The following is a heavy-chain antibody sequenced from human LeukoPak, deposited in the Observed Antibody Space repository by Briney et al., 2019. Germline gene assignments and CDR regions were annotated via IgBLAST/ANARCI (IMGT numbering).Heavy chain of an antibody. J-gene: IGHJ4*02. CDR1: GFTFSNYW. CDR2: IEQDGGEK. CDR3: ARERGYSTFDY. Sequence: GGSLRLPCAASGFTFSNYWMSWVRQAPGKGLEWVANIEQDGGEKNYVDSVKGRFTISRDNARNSLYLQMNSLRAEDTAVYYCARERGYSTFDYWGQGTLVTVSS. D-gene: IGHD4-23*01. V-gene: IGHV3-7*01.